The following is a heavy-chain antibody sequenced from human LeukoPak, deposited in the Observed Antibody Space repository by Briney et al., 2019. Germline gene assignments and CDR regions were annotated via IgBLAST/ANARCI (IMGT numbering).Heavy chain of an antibody. D-gene: IGHD3-10*01. J-gene: IGHJ4*02. Sequence: SETLSLTCAVYGGSFSGYYWSWIRQPPGKGLEWIGEINHSGSTNYNPSLKSRVTISVDTSKNQFSLELSSVTAADTAVYYCARHRSRLYYYGSGSYYSFDYWGQGTLVTVSS. CDR1: GGSFSGYY. CDR2: INHSGST. V-gene: IGHV4-34*01. CDR3: ARHRSRLYYYGSGSYYSFDY.